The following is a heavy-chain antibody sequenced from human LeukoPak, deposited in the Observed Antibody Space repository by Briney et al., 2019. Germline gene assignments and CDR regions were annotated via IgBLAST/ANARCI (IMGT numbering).Heavy chain of an antibody. CDR1: GFTFSSYG. V-gene: IGHV3-30*02. J-gene: IGHJ5*02. CDR3: AKSAPLTIFGVAHPFDP. CDR2: IQYDGSNK. D-gene: IGHD3-3*01. Sequence: PGGSLRLSYAASGFTFSSYGMHWVRQAPGKGLEWVAFIQYDGSNKYYADSVKGRFTISRDNSKNTLYLQMNSLRAEDTAVYYCAKSAPLTIFGVAHPFDPWGQGTLVTVSS.